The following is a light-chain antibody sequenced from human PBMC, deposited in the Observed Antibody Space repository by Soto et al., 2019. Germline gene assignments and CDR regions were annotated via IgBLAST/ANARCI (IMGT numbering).Light chain of an antibody. Sequence: QSVLTQPPSASGTPGQMVAISCSGSSSNIGSNTVTWYQQLPGTAPKLLIYSTSQRSSGVPGRFSGSKSGASAPLSISGLQSEDEADYYCAAWDDRLDVYVFGTGTKVTVL. CDR3: AAWDDRLDVYV. J-gene: IGLJ1*01. CDR2: STS. CDR1: SSNIGSNT. V-gene: IGLV1-44*01.